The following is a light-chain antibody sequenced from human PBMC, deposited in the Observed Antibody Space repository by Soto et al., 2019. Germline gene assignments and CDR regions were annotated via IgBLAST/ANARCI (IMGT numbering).Light chain of an antibody. Sequence: QSVLTQPASVSGPPGQSITISCTGTSSDVGGYNYVSWYQQHPGKAPKLMIYEVSNRPSGVSNRFSGSKSGNTASLTISGLQAEDEADYYCSSYTSTLYVFGAGTKVTVL. CDR3: SSYTSTLYV. J-gene: IGLJ1*01. V-gene: IGLV2-14*01. CDR1: SSDVGGYNY. CDR2: EVS.